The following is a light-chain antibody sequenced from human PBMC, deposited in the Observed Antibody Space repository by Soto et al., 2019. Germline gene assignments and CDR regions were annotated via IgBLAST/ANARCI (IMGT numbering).Light chain of an antibody. CDR2: DAS. CDR3: QQRSNWPIT. CDR1: QSVGSSY. Sequence: EIVLTQSPGTLSLSPGERVPLSCRASQSVGSSYLACYQQKPGQAPRLLIYDASNRATGIPARFSGSGSGTDFTLTSSSLEPEDFAVYYCQQRSNWPITFGQGTRLEIK. J-gene: IGKJ5*01. V-gene: IGKV3-11*01.